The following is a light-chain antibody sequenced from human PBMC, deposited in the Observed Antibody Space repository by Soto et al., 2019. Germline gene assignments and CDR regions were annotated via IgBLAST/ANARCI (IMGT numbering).Light chain of an antibody. V-gene: IGKV1-5*01. CDR3: QQYNSDSPT. CDR1: QSVSTW. J-gene: IGKJ1*01. CDR2: DAS. Sequence: DIQMTQSPSSLSASVGDTVTITCRASQSVSTWLAWYQQKPGKAPKLLIYDASSLESGVPSRFSGSGSGTELTLTISSLQAEDSATYYCQQYNSDSPTFGQGTKV.